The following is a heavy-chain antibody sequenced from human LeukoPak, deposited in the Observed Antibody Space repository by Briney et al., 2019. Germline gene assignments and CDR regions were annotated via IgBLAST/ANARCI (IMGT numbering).Heavy chain of an antibody. CDR1: GFTFSNYA. CDR3: ARDGDPYYDY. J-gene: IGHJ4*02. V-gene: IGHV3-23*01. Sequence: GGSLGLSCAASGFTFSNYAINWVRQAPGKGLEWVSVISGSGDSTHHADSVKGRFTISRDNAKNSLYLQMNNLGAEDTAVYYCARDGDPYYDYWGQGTLVTVSS. D-gene: IGHD1-26*01. CDR2: ISGSGDST.